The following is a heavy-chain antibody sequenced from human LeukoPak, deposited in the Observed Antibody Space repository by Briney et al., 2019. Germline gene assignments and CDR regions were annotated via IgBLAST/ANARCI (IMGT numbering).Heavy chain of an antibody. CDR2: ISYDGSNK. CDR3: ARGRFLEWLLASNWFDP. J-gene: IGHJ5*02. Sequence: PGGSLRLSCAASGFTFSSYAMQWVRQAPGKGLEWVAVISYDGSNKYYADSVKGRFTISRDNSKNTLYLQMNSLRAEDTAVYYCARGRFLEWLLASNWFDPWGQGTLVTVSS. CDR1: GFTFSSYA. D-gene: IGHD3-3*01. V-gene: IGHV3-30-3*01.